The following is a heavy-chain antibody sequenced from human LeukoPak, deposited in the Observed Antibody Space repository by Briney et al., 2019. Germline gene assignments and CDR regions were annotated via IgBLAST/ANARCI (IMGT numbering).Heavy chain of an antibody. CDR1: GGSISSYY. V-gene: IGHV4-59*01. D-gene: IGHD4-17*01. J-gene: IGHJ4*02. CDR2: IYYSGST. CDR3: ARGEKYGDSPFDY. Sequence: SSETLSLTCTVSGGSISSYYWSWIRKPPGKGLECIGYIYYSGSTNYNPSLKSRVTISVDTSKNQFSLKLSSVTAADTAVYYCARGEKYGDSPFDYWGQGTLVTVSS.